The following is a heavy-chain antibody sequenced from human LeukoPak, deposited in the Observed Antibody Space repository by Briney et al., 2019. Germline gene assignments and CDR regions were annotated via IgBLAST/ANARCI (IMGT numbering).Heavy chain of an antibody. CDR2: NSVHNGNT. CDR1: GYTFTSYG. J-gene: IGHJ2*01. V-gene: IGHV1-18*01. Sequence: ASVKVSCKASGYTFTSYGIGWVRQAAGQGLEWMGWNSVHNGNTNYAQKLQGRVTMTTDTSTSTAYMELRSRRSDDTAVYYCARDGYFDIWGRGTLVTVSS. CDR3: ARDGYFDI.